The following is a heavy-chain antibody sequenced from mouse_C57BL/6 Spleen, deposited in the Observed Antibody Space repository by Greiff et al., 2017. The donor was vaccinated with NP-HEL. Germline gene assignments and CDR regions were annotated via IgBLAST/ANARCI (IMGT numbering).Heavy chain of an antibody. Sequence: EVKVVESGGGLVKPGGSLKLSCAASGFTFSDYGMHWVRQAPEKGLEWVAYISSGSSTIYYADTVKGRFTISRDNAKNTLFLQMTSLRSEDTAMYYCAREIYYGNYGGFAYWGQGTLVTVSA. D-gene: IGHD2-1*01. V-gene: IGHV5-17*01. CDR3: AREIYYGNYGGFAY. CDR1: GFTFSDYG. CDR2: ISSGSSTI. J-gene: IGHJ3*01.